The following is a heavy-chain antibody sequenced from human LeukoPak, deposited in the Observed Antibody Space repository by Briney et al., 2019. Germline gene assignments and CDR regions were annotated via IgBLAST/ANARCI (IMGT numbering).Heavy chain of an antibody. CDR3: AKDAAVSQYYDSSGYFDY. Sequence: GGSLRLSCAASGFTFSSYAMSWVRQAPGKGLEWVSAISGSGGSTYYADSVKGRFTISGDNSKNTLYLQMNSLRAEDTAVYYCAKDAAVSQYYDSSGYFDYWGQGTLVTVSS. D-gene: IGHD3-22*01. J-gene: IGHJ4*02. V-gene: IGHV3-23*01. CDR1: GFTFSSYA. CDR2: ISGSGGST.